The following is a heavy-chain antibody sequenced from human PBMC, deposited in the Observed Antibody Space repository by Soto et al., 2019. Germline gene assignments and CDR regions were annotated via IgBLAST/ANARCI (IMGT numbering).Heavy chain of an antibody. CDR2: IDPSDSYT. J-gene: IGHJ4*02. CDR1: GYSFTSYW. D-gene: IGHD3-22*01. CDR3: ARQEPYYYDSTR. V-gene: IGHV5-10-1*01. Sequence: PGESLKISCKGSGYSFTSYWISWVRQMPGKGLEWMGRIDPSDSYTNYSPSFQGHVTISAGKSISTAYLQWSSLKASDTAMYYCARQEPYYYDSTRWGQGTLVTVSS.